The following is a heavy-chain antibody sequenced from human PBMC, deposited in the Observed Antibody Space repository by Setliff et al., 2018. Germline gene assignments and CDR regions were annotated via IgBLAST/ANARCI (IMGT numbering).Heavy chain of an antibody. D-gene: IGHD2-15*01. J-gene: IGHJ4*01. CDR1: GGSISGDS. Sequence: KTSETLSLTCTVSGGSISGDSWSWIRQPPGKGLEWIGYSSTSGCTNCNPSLESRVTISVDTSKNQFSLELRSVTVADTATYYCVRPGGTTVVARHFDYWGSGILVTVSS. V-gene: IGHV4-4*08. CDR3: VRPGGTTVVARHFDY. CDR2: SSTSGCT.